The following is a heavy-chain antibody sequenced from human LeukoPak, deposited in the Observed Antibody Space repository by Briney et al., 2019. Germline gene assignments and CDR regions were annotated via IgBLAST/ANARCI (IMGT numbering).Heavy chain of an antibody. Sequence: GGSLRLSCAASGITFNDYYMSWIRQAPGKGLEWLSYINIGGTNTHYADSVKGRFTISRDNAKKSLYLKMNNLRAEDTAVYYCATDGAGFDTWGQGVLVTVSS. V-gene: IGHV3-11*01. J-gene: IGHJ5*02. CDR3: ATDGAGFDT. CDR2: INIGGTNT. CDR1: GITFNDYY.